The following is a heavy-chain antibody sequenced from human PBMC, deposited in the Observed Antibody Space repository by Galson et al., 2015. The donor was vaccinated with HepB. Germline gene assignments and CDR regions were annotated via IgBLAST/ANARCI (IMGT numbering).Heavy chain of an antibody. CDR1: GFTSDDYA. CDR3: AKDMGVGATTPGYGMDV. CDR2: ISWNSGSI. Sequence: SLRLSCAASGFTSDDYAMHWVRQAPGKGLEWVSGISWNSGSIGYADSVKGRFTISRDNAKNSLYLQMNSLRVEDTALYYCAKDMGVGATTPGYGMDVWGQGTTVTVSS. V-gene: IGHV3-9*02. J-gene: IGHJ6*02. D-gene: IGHD1-26*01.